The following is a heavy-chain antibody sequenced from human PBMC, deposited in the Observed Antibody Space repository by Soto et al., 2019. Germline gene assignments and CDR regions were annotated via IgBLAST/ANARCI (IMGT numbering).Heavy chain of an antibody. CDR3: AREAYSGYDRYYYGMDV. D-gene: IGHD5-12*01. CDR1: GYTFTSYY. V-gene: IGHV1-46*01. J-gene: IGHJ6*02. Sequence: ASVKVSCKASGYTFTSYYMHWVRQAPGQGLEWMGIINPSGGSTSYAQKFQGRVTMTRDTSTSTVYMELSSLRSEDTAVYYCAREAYSGYDRYYYGMDVWGQGTTVTVSS. CDR2: INPSGGST.